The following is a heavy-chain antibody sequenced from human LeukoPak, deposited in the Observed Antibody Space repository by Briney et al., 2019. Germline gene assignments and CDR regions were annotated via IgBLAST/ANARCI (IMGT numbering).Heavy chain of an antibody. V-gene: IGHV4-30-4*01. D-gene: IGHD2-2*01. J-gene: IGHJ6*02. CDR2: IYYSGST. CDR1: GGSISSGDYY. Sequence: SETLSLTCTVSGGSISSGDYYWSWIRQPPGKGLEWIGYIYYSGSTYYNPSLKSRVTISVDKSKNQFSLKLSSVTAADTAVYYCARGVGRKMDVWGQGTTVTVSS. CDR3: ARGVGRKMDV.